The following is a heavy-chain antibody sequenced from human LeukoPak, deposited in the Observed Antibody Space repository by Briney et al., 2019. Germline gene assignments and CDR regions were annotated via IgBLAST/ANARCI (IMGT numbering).Heavy chain of an antibody. CDR3: AHHLGYCSGGSCYSSH. Sequence: GGSLRLSCAASGFTFSSYSMNWVRQAPGKGLEWVSAISGSGGSTYYADSVKGRFTISRDNSKNTLYLQMNSLRAEDTAVYYCAHHLGYCSGGSCYSSHWGQGTLVTVSS. V-gene: IGHV3-23*01. J-gene: IGHJ4*02. CDR1: GFTFSSYS. D-gene: IGHD2-15*01. CDR2: ISGSGGST.